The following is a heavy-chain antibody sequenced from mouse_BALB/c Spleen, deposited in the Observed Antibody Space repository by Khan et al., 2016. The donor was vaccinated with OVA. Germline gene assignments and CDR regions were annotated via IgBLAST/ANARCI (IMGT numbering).Heavy chain of an antibody. V-gene: IGHV1S41*01. D-gene: IGHD1-1*01. CDR2: FARGSGDT. CDR1: GFTFTSYW. J-gene: IGHJ4*01. CDR3: AREDYSGSYCCAIDY. Sequence: DLVKPGASVKLSCKASGFTFTSYWINWINQRPGQGLEWIGRFARGSGDTHYNVVFKGKATLTVDTSSSTGYIQFSSLSYEVSAVEYSAREDYSGSYCCAIDYWGQGTTVTVSS.